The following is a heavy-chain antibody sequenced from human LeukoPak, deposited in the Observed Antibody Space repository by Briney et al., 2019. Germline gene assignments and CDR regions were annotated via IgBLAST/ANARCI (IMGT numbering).Heavy chain of an antibody. J-gene: IGHJ4*02. CDR2: ISSSGGIT. D-gene: IGHD3-9*01. CDR1: GFTFSNYA. Sequence: GGSLRLSCAASGFTFSNYAMSWVRQAPGKGLEWVSAISSSGGITYYADSVKGRFTISRDKSKNTLYLQMNSLRAEDTAVYYCASGRTAGYYWGQGTLVTVSS. V-gene: IGHV3-23*01. CDR3: ASGRTAGYY.